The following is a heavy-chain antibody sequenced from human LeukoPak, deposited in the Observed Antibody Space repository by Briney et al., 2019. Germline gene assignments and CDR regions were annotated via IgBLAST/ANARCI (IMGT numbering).Heavy chain of an antibody. V-gene: IGHV3-33*06. D-gene: IGHD6-19*01. CDR3: AKEVTRPNRAVAGLNY. CDR1: GFTFSSYG. CDR2: IWNDGSHK. J-gene: IGHJ4*02. Sequence: PGRSLRLSCAASGFTFSSYGMHWVRQAPGRGLEWVAVIWNDGSHKYYADSVKGRFTISRDNSKNTLYLQMNSLRAEDTAVYYCAKEVTRPNRAVAGLNYWGRGTLVTVSS.